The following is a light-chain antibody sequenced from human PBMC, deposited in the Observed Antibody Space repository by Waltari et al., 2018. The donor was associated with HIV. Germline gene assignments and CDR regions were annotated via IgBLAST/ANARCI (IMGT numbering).Light chain of an antibody. J-gene: IGKJ5*01. CDR1: QDISNC. Sequence: DLQTTQSAAPLSSSVGDRVTITCQASQDISNCLNWYQQKPGKAPKLLIYDASNLQTGVTSRFSGSGSGTDFTFTISSLQPEDIATYYCQQYDNLPITFGQGTRLEIK. CDR3: QQYDNLPIT. V-gene: IGKV1-33*01. CDR2: DAS.